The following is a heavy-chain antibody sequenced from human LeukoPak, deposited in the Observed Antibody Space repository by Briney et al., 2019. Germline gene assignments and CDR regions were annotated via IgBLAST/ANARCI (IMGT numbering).Heavy chain of an antibody. CDR2: IYYSGST. CDR3: AREFVGGQQLVRTYYYYYGMDV. V-gene: IGHV4-59*01. J-gene: IGHJ6*02. D-gene: IGHD6-13*01. CDR1: GGSISSYY. Sequence: SETLSLTCTVSGGSISSYYWSWIRQPPGKGLEWIGYIYYSGSTNYNPSLKSRVTISVDTSKNQFSLKLSSVTAADTAVYYCAREFVGGQQLVRTYYYYYGMDVWGQGTTVTVSS.